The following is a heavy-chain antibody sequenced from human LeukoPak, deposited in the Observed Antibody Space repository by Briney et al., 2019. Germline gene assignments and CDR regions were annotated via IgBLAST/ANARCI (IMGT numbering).Heavy chain of an antibody. D-gene: IGHD2-8*01. V-gene: IGHV1-8*03. CDR1: GYTFTGYY. Sequence: GASVKVSCKASGYTFTGYYMHWVRQAPGQGLEWMGWMNPNSGATGYGQKFQGRVTITRDTSKSTAYMDLTSLRSEDTAIYYCARVNPNENDAFDVWGQGTTVTVSS. CDR3: ARVNPNENDAFDV. J-gene: IGHJ3*01. CDR2: MNPNSGAT.